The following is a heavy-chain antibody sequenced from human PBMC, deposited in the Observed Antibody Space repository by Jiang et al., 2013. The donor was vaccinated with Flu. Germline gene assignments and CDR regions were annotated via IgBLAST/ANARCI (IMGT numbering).Heavy chain of an antibody. D-gene: IGHD4-17*01. V-gene: IGHV4-38-2*02. J-gene: IGHJ4*02. CDR3: ARRAVKDPYYFDY. Sequence: PGLVKPSETLSLTCTVSGYSISSGYYWGWIRQLPGKGLEWIGSIYHSGSTYYNPSLKSRVTISVDTSKNQFSLKLSSVTAADTAVYYCARRAVKDPYYFDYWGQGTLVTVSS. CDR2: IYHSGST. CDR1: GYSISSGYY.